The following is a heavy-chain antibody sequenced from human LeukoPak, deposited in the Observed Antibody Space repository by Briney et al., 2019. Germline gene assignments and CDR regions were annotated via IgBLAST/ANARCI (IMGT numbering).Heavy chain of an antibody. CDR1: GFTFSSYA. V-gene: IGHV3-23*01. CDR2: ISGSGGST. J-gene: IGHJ4*02. D-gene: IGHD5-24*01. Sequence: GGSLRLSCAASGFTFSSYAMSWVRQAPGEGLEWVSAISGSGGSTYYADSVKGRFTISRDNSKNTLYLQMNSLRAEDTAVYYCAKGSRDGYNYRYIDYWGQGTLVTVSS. CDR3: AKGSRDGYNYRYIDY.